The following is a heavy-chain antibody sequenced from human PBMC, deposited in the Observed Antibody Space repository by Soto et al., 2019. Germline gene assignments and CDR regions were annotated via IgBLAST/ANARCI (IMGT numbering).Heavy chain of an antibody. CDR1: GFTFSSYG. J-gene: IGHJ6*02. V-gene: IGHV3-30*18. CDR3: AKSLWSGYYKDYYYYYGMDV. CDR2: ISYDGSNK. Sequence: GGSLRLSCAASGFTFSSYGMHWVRQAPGKGLEWVAVISYDGSNKYYADSVKGRFTISRDNSKNTLYLQMNSLRAEDTAVYYCAKSLWSGYYKDYYYYYGMDVWGQGTTVTVSS. D-gene: IGHD3-3*01.